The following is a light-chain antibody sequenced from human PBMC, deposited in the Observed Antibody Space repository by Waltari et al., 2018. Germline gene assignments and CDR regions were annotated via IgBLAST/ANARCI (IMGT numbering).Light chain of an antibody. Sequence: QPRSVSGSPGQSVTIPRTGTSSDVGGYNYVSWYQHRPGNSPKLMVLNVNERPSGVPHRLSGSKSGNTTSLTISGLRAEDEAEYYCCSYAGPYSVFGGRNKLTVL. CDR3: CSYAGPYSV. CDR1: SSDVGGYNY. V-gene: IGLV2-11*01. CDR2: NVN. J-gene: IGLJ2*01.